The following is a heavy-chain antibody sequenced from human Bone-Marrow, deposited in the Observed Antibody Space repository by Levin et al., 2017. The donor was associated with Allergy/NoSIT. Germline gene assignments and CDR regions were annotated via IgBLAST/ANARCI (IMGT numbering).Heavy chain of an antibody. CDR3: ARQPGGIWFGEFKPLYGMDG. CDR1: GGSISSSSYY. Sequence: NPSETLSLTCTVSGGSISSSSYYWGWIRQPPGTGLEWIGSIYHSGSTYYNPSLKSRVTISVDTSKNQFSLKLSSVTAADTAVYYCARQPGGIWFGEFKPLYGMDGWGQGTTVTVSS. J-gene: IGHJ6*02. V-gene: IGHV4-39*01. D-gene: IGHD3-10*01. CDR2: IYHSGST.